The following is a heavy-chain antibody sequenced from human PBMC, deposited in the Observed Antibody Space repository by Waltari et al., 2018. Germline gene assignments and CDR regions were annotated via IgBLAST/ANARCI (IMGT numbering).Heavy chain of an antibody. CDR2: IYPGDSDT. J-gene: IGHJ5*02. CDR3: ARLSGFVVVPAAILPEVWFDP. Sequence: EVQLVQSGAEVKKPGESLKISCKGSGYSFTSYWIGWVRQLPGKGREWMGIIYPGDSDTRYSPSFQGQVTISADKSISTAYLQWSSLKASDTAMYYCARLSGFVVVPAAILPEVWFDPWGQGTLVTVSS. V-gene: IGHV5-51*01. D-gene: IGHD2-2*01. CDR1: GYSFTSYW.